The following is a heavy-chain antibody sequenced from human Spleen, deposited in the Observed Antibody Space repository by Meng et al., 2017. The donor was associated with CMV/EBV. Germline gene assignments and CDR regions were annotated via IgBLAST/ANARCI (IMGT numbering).Heavy chain of an antibody. CDR1: GGSISSGDYY. J-gene: IGHJ4*02. D-gene: IGHD3-22*01. Sequence: QGQRQESGPGLVKPSQTLSLTCTVSGGSISSGDYYWSWIRQPPGKGLEWIGYISYSGSTYYNPSLKSRVTISVDTSKNQFSLKLSSVTAADTAVYYCARTHFYDSSNYGFDYWGQGTLVTVSS. V-gene: IGHV4-30-4*01. CDR3: ARTHFYDSSNYGFDY. CDR2: ISYSGST.